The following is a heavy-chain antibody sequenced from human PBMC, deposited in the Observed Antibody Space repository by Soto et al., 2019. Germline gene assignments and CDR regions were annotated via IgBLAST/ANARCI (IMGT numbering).Heavy chain of an antibody. J-gene: IGHJ4*02. V-gene: IGHV1-24*01. Sequence: ASVKVSCKVSGYTLTESSMHWVRQAPGKGLEWMGGFVPVFGEAIYAQKFQGRVTITADESTSTAYMELSSLRSEDTAVYYCAKDYEAKLYYYDRSGYYSYFDYWGQGTLVTVSS. CDR3: AKDYEAKLYYYDRSGYYSYFDY. CDR2: FVPVFGEA. CDR1: GYTLTESS. D-gene: IGHD3-22*01.